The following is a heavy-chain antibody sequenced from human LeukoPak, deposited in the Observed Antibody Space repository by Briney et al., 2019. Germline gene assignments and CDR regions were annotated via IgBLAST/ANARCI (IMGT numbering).Heavy chain of an antibody. D-gene: IGHD1-7*01. J-gene: IGHJ4*02. CDR2: INHSGST. CDR3: ARGGRNYVYY. CDR1: GGSFSGYY. V-gene: IGHV4-34*01. Sequence: PSETLSLICAVYGGSFSGYYWSWIRQPPGKGLEWIGEINHSGSTNHNPSLKSRVTISVDTSKNQFSLKLSSVTAADTAVYYCARGGRNYVYYWGQGTLVTVSS.